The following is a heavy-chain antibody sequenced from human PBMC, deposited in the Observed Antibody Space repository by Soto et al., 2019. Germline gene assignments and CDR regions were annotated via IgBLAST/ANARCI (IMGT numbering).Heavy chain of an antibody. CDR2: ISAYNGNT. CDR3: ARDCALGGSIVVVPAAICAFDI. CDR1: GYTFTSYG. D-gene: IGHD2-2*01. Sequence: EASVKVSCKASGYTFTSYGISWVRQAPGQGLEWMGWISAYNGNTNYAQKLQGRVTMTTDTSTSTAYMELRSLRSDDTAVYYCARDCALGGSIVVVPAAICAFDIWGQGTMVTVS. J-gene: IGHJ3*02. V-gene: IGHV1-18*01.